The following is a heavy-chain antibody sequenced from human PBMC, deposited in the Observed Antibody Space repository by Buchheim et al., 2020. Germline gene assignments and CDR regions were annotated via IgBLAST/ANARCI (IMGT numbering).Heavy chain of an antibody. J-gene: IGHJ4*02. CDR1: GGSISSSSYY. Sequence: QLQLQESGPGLVKPSETLSLTCTVSGGSISSSSYYWGWIRQPPGKGLEWIGSIYYSGSTYYNQSLKSRVTISVDTSTTQFSLKLSSVTAADTAVYYCARDPLGSKGRGVDYWGQGTL. V-gene: IGHV4-39*07. CDR2: IYYSGST. D-gene: IGHD7-27*01. CDR3: ARDPLGSKGRGVDY.